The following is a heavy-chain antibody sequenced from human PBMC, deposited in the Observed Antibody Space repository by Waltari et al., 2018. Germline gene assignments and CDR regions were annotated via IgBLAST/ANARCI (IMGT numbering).Heavy chain of an antibody. CDR2: ISYSGNA. CDR1: GDSVSSNNSY. CDR3: TRALTRRTGGYYYYMDV. Sequence: QLQLQESGPGLVKPSETLSLTCSVSGDSVSSNNSYWGWIRQPPGKGLEWIGTISYSGNAYYDPSLKSRVTISLDMSKNDFSLNLSSVTAADTAVYYCTRALTRRTGGYYYYMDVWGKGTTVTVSS. V-gene: IGHV4-39*07. J-gene: IGHJ6*03. D-gene: IGHD3-10*01.